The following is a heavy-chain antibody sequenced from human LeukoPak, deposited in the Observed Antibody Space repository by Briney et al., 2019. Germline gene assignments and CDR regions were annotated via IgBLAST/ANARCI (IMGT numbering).Heavy chain of an antibody. D-gene: IGHD6-13*01. V-gene: IGHV3-23*01. CDR1: GFTFSSYA. Sequence: GGSLRLSCAASGFTFSSYAMTWVRQALGKGLDWVSTTSGSGGSTYYADSVKGRFTFSRDNSKNTLYLQMNSLRAEDTAVYYCAKGGNYDPSSWYDDWGQGTLVTVSS. CDR2: TSGSGGST. J-gene: IGHJ4*02. CDR3: AKGGNYDPSSWYDD.